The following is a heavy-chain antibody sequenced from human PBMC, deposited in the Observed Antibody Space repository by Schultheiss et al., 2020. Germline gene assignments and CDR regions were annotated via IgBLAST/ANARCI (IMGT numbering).Heavy chain of an antibody. D-gene: IGHD3-10*01. CDR2: IYSGGST. V-gene: IGHV3-53*01. CDR3: AKDLRSMVRINWFDP. J-gene: IGHJ5*02. CDR1: GFTVSNTY. Sequence: GGSLRLSCAASGFTVSNTYMTWVRQAPGKGLEWVSLIYSGGSTYYADSVKGRFTISRDNSKNTLYLQMNSLRAEDTAVYYCAKDLRSMVRINWFDPWGQGTLVTVSS.